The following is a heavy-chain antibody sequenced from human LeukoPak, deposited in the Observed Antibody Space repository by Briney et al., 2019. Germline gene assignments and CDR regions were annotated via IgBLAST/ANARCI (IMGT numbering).Heavy chain of an antibody. CDR1: GFTFSSYE. J-gene: IGHJ4*02. CDR2: ISSSGGST. Sequence: GSLRLSCAASGFTFSSYEMNWVRQAPGKGLEWVSAISSSGGSTYYADSVKGRFTISRDNSKNTLYLQMNSLRADDTAVYYCARRDSGDYAGGLLYYWGQGTLVTVSS. D-gene: IGHD4-17*01. V-gene: IGHV3-23*01. CDR3: ARRDSGDYAGGLLYY.